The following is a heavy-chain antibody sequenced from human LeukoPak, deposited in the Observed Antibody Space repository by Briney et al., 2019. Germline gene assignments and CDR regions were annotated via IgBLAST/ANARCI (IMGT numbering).Heavy chain of an antibody. CDR2: ISVSGGST. CDR1: GFTFSSYA. V-gene: IGHV3-23*01. J-gene: IGHJ4*02. CDR3: AKRGSYDFWSGYYTGSPGYIDY. D-gene: IGHD3-3*01. Sequence: GWSLRLSCAVSGFTFSSYALSWVRQAPGKGLEWVSAISVSGGSTHYADSVKGRFTISRDNSKNTLYLQMNSLRAEDTAVYYCAKRGSYDFWSGYYTGSPGYIDYCGQGTLVTVSS.